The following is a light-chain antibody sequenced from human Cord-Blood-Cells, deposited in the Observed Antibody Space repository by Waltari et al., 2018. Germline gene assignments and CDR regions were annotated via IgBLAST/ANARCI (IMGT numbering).Light chain of an antibody. V-gene: IGLV2-23*01. CDR3: CSYAGSSTFYV. CDR2: EGS. CDR1: SSDVGSYNL. Sequence: QSALTQPASVSGSPGQSITISCTGTSSDVGSYNLVPWYQKHPGKAPKLMIYEGSKRPSGVSNRFSGSKSGNTASLTISGLQAEDEADYYCCSYAGSSTFYVFGTGTKVTVL. J-gene: IGLJ1*01.